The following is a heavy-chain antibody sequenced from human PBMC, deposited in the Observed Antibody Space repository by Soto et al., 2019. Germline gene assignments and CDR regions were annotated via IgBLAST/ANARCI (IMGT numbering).Heavy chain of an antibody. CDR3: ARIRSIAARPDYYYMDV. D-gene: IGHD6-6*01. CDR1: GFSLSNARMG. Sequence: QVTLKESGPVLVKPTETLTLTCTVSGFSLSNARMGVSWIRQPPVKALEWLAHIFSNDEKSYSTSLKSRLTISKDTTKSQVVLTMTNMDPVDTATYYCARIRSIAARPDYYYMDVWGKGTTVTVSS. CDR2: IFSNDEK. V-gene: IGHV2-26*01. J-gene: IGHJ6*03.